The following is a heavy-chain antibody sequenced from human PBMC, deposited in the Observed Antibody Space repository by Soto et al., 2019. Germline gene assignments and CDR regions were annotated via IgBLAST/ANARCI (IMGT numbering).Heavy chain of an antibody. CDR1: GGTFSSYA. CDR3: ARDRVAVAAEYFQH. V-gene: IGHV1-69*13. J-gene: IGHJ1*01. D-gene: IGHD6-19*01. Sequence: SVKVSCKASGGTFSSYAISWVRQAPGQGLEWMGGIIPIFGTANYAQKFQGRVTITADESTSTAYMELSSLRSEDTAVYYCARDRVAVAAEYFQHWGQGTLVTVSS. CDR2: IIPIFGTA.